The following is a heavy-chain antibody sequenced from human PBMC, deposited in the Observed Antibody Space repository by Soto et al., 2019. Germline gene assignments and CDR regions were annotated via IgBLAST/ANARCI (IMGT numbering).Heavy chain of an antibody. CDR1: GDTFTTNS. CDR2: IIPVVGTT. J-gene: IGHJ4*02. Sequence: QVQLVQSGAEVKKPGSSGKVSCKASGDTFTTNSLNWVRQAPGQGLEWMGGIIPVVGTTKYAQKYQDRVTITGDKSTNTAYMELSSVRSDDTAVYYCARGLLYATTYVDYWGQGTPVTVSS. V-gene: IGHV1-69*06. CDR3: ARGLLYATTYVDY. D-gene: IGHD2-8*01.